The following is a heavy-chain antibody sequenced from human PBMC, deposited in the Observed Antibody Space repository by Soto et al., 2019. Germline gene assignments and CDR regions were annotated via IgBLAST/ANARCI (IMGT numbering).Heavy chain of an antibody. V-gene: IGHV4-39*01. J-gene: IGHJ4*02. Sequence: QLQLQESGPGLVKPSETLSLTCTVSGGSISSSSYYWGWIRQPPGKGLEWIGSIYYSGSTYYNPSLKSRVTISVDTSKNQFSLKLSSVTTADTAVYYCARHAKGYYYDSRRGPNFDYWGQGTLVTVSS. D-gene: IGHD3-22*01. CDR1: GGSISSSSYY. CDR2: IYYSGST. CDR3: ARHAKGYYYDSRRGPNFDY.